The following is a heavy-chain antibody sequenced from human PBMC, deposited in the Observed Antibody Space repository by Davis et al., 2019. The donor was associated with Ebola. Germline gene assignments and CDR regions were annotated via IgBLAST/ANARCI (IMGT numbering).Heavy chain of an antibody. J-gene: IGHJ4*02. D-gene: IGHD5-12*01. CDR2: TYYASKEWYH. CDR1: GDRVSSTS. Sequence: HSQTPSLTCAIPGDRVSSTSWNWIRQSPSRGLEWRGRTYYASKEWYHHYAVSVESRTTINLDTSKDQFSQQLKFVTPEDTAEYYCAKGWLRSGIAYWGQGTPITVS. CDR3: AKGWLRSGIAY. V-gene: IGHV6-1*01.